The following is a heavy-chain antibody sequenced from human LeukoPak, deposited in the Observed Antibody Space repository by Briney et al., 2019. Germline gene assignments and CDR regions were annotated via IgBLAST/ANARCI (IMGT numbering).Heavy chain of an antibody. CDR1: GSSISSGYY. CDR2: LYHSGNT. D-gene: IGHD1-1*01. J-gene: IGHJ4*02. V-gene: IGHV4-38-2*02. Sequence: SETLSLTCSDSGSSISSGYYWDWIRQPPGKGLEWIGILYHSGNTYYNPSLKSRVTISVDTSKNQFSLKLRSVTAADTAVYYCARSRGRLAQLDYWGQGTLVTVSS. CDR3: ARSRGRLAQLDY.